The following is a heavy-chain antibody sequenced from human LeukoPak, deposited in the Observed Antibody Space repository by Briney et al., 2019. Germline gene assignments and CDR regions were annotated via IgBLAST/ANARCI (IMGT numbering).Heavy chain of an antibody. V-gene: IGHV1-8*01. CDR1: GYTFTSYD. Sequence: ASVKVSCKASGYTFTSYDINWLRQATGQGLEWMGWMNPNSGNTGYAQKFQGRVTMTRNTSISPAYRELSSLRSEDTAVYYCARGIRGSPAFDYWGQGTLVTVSS. CDR3: ARGIRGSPAFDY. J-gene: IGHJ4*02. CDR2: MNPNSGNT. D-gene: IGHD5-12*01.